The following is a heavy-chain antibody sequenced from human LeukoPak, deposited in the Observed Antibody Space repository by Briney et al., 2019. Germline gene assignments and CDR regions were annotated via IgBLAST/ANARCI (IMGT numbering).Heavy chain of an antibody. J-gene: IGHJ6*02. CDR1: GYSFTSYW. D-gene: IGHD1-1*01. CDR3: ARHYHPGGPYYYGMDV. Sequence: GESLKISCKGSGYSFTSYWIGWVRQMPGKGLEWMGTIYPGDSDTRYSPSFQGQVTISADKSISTAYLQWSSLKASDTAMYYCARHYHPGGPYYYGMDVWGQGTTVTVSS. CDR2: IYPGDSDT. V-gene: IGHV5-51*01.